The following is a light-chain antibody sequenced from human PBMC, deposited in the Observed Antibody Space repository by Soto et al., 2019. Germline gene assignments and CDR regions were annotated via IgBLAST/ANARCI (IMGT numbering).Light chain of an antibody. CDR1: QGITSW. CDR2: SAS. V-gene: IGKV1-12*01. J-gene: IGKJ3*01. CDR3: LQANTLPPT. Sequence: DIQMTQSPSSVSASVGDKVTITGRESQGITSWLAWYQHKPGKAPKLLISSASNFQSGVTSRFSGRGSGTYVTLTISSLQPEDVATYYCLQANTLPPTFGPGNKVDI.